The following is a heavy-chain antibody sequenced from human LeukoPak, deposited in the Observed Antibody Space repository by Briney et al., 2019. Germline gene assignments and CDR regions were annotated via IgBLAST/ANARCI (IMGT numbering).Heavy chain of an antibody. D-gene: IGHD6-19*01. V-gene: IGHV1-3*04. CDR1: GYTFTTYA. Sequence: ASVKVSCKASGYTFTTYAVHRVRQAPGQRLEWMGWIVTGNGNTQYSQKFQGRVTFTRDTSASTAYMELRSLRSDDTAVYYCARDYSSGWFGNDYWGQGTLVTVSS. CDR3: ARDYSSGWFGNDY. CDR2: IVTGNGNT. J-gene: IGHJ4*02.